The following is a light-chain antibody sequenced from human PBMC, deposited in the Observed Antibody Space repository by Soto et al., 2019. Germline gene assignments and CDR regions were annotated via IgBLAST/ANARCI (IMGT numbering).Light chain of an antibody. V-gene: IGKV3-11*01. CDR2: DAS. CDR1: QSVDNN. CDR3: QQRSVWPIT. J-gene: IGKJ5*01. Sequence: EIVMTQSPVTLSATPGESATLSCRASQSVDNNVAWYQQKPGQAPRLLIYDASHRATGVPARFSGSGSGTDFTLTISSLEPEDFAVYYCQQRSVWPITFGQGTRLEIK.